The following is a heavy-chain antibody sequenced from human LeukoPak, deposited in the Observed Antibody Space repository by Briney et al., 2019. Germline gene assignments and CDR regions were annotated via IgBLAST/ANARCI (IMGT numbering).Heavy chain of an antibody. CDR1: GDSFSSNSAA. Sequence: SQTLSLTCAISGDSFSSNSAAWNWIRQSPSRGLEWLGRTYYRSKWYNDYAVSVKSRITINPDTSKNQFSLQLNSVTPEDTAVYYCARAGYYDILTGYYRRGQFDPWGQGTLVTVSS. D-gene: IGHD3-9*01. CDR3: ARAGYYDILTGYYRRGQFDP. CDR2: TYYRSKWYN. V-gene: IGHV6-1*01. J-gene: IGHJ5*02.